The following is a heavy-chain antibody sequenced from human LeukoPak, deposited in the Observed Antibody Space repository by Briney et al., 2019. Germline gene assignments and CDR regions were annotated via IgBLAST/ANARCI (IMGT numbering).Heavy chain of an antibody. J-gene: IGHJ5*01. V-gene: IGHV5-51*01. CDR2: IYPGDSGT. D-gene: IGHD6-19*01. Sequence: GESLKISCNVSGYSFATYWIGWVRLMPGKGLECMGIIYPGDSGTRYSPSFQGQVTISADKSISTAYLPWSSLRPSDTAMYYCARRAVASSVGNFWFDSWGQGTLVTVSS. CDR1: GYSFATYW. CDR3: ARRAVASSVGNFWFDS.